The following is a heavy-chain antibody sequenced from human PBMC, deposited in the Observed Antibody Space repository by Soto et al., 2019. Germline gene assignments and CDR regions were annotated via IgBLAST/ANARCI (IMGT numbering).Heavy chain of an antibody. CDR2: ISAYNGNT. V-gene: IGHV1-18*04. CDR3: ARGSCCGSCYPYYYYYGMDV. CDR1: GYTFTSYG. J-gene: IGHJ6*02. Sequence: ASVKVSCKASGYTFTSYGISWVRQAPGQGLEWMGWISAYNGNTNYAQKLRGRVTMTTDTSTSTAYMELRILRSDDTAVYYCARGSCCGSCYPYYYYYGMDVWGQGTTVTVSS. D-gene: IGHD2-15*01.